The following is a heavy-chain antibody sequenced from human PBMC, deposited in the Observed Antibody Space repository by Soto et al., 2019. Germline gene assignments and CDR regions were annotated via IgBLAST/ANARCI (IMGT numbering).Heavy chain of an antibody. CDR2: IYYSGST. J-gene: IGHJ5*02. Sequence: PSETLSLTCTVSGGSISSYYWSWIRQPPGKGLEWIGYIYYSGSTNYNPSLKSRVTISVDTSKNQFSPKLSSVTAADTAVYYCARAPRGSVVPAVRRSSYSIDPSGKALLVTVS. D-gene: IGHD2-2*01. V-gene: IGHV4-59*08. CDR1: GGSISSYY. CDR3: ARAPRGSVVPAVRRSSYSIDP.